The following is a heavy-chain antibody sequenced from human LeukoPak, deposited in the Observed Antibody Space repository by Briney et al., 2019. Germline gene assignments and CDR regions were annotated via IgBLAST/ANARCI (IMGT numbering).Heavy chain of an antibody. V-gene: IGHV1-46*01. CDR2: INTNSGGT. Sequence: ASVKVSSKASGFTSTSNYLHWGRQTPGQGLEWMGIINTNSGGTSYAQKFQGRVTLTRDTSTSTVSMELSSLRSEDTAIYYCARGGIVVVTAIIDYWGRGTLVTVSS. CDR3: ARGGIVVVTAIIDY. D-gene: IGHD2-21*02. CDR1: GFTSTSNY. J-gene: IGHJ4*02.